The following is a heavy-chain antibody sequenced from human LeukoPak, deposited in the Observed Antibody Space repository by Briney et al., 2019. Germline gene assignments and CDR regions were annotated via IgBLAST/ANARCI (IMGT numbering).Heavy chain of an antibody. CDR2: ISAYNGNT. V-gene: IGHV1-18*01. Sequence: SVKVSCKASGYTFTSYGISWVRQAPGQGLEWMGWISAYNGNTNYVQKLQGRVTMTTDTSTSTAYMELRSLRAEDTAIYYCARVYSGGFPHLDYWGQGTLVTVSS. J-gene: IGHJ4*02. D-gene: IGHD1-26*01. CDR1: GYTFTSYG. CDR3: ARVYSGGFPHLDY.